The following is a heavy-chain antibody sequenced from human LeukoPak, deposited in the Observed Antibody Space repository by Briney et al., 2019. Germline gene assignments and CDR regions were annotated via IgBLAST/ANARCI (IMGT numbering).Heavy chain of an antibody. Sequence: GGSLRLSCAASGFAFSDYYMSWIRQPPGKGLEWVSYISSSGSTMYYADSVKGRFTISRDNSKNTLYLQMNSLRAEDTAVYYCARGIVGATTNADYWGQGTLVTVSS. J-gene: IGHJ4*02. V-gene: IGHV3-11*04. CDR2: ISSSGSTM. D-gene: IGHD1-26*01. CDR3: ARGIVGATTNADY. CDR1: GFAFSDYY.